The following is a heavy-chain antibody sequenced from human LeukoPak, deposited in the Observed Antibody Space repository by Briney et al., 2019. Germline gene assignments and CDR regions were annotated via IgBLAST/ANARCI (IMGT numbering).Heavy chain of an antibody. Sequence: SVRVSCKASGFTFTASAVQWVRQARGQRLEWIGWIVVGSGNTNYAQKFQERVTITRDMSTSTVYMDLSSQRSEDTAVYYCAAASNYYDRSNYYSYAMDVWGQGTTVTVSS. CDR3: AAASNYYDRSNYYSYAMDV. CDR2: IVVGSGNT. D-gene: IGHD3-22*01. CDR1: GFTFTASA. J-gene: IGHJ6*02. V-gene: IGHV1-58*01.